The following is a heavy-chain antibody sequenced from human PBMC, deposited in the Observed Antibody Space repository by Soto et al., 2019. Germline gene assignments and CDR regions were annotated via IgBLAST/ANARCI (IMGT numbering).Heavy chain of an antibody. V-gene: IGHV3-30*18. CDR2: ISFDGSFK. J-gene: IGHJ4*02. Sequence: GGSLRLSCAASGFTFSIYGIHWVRQAPGKGLEWVSVISFDGSFKYYADSVKGRFTISRDNSKNTLYLQMNSLRAEDTAVYYCAKELFGGYSSNNWKPDYWGQGTPVTVSS. CDR1: GFTFSIYG. D-gene: IGHD6-13*01. CDR3: AKELFGGYSSNNWKPDY.